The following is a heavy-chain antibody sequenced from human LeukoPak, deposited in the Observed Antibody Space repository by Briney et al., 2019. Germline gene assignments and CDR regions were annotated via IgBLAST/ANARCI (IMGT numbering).Heavy chain of an antibody. J-gene: IGHJ4*02. Sequence: GGSLRLSCAASGFTFSSYSMNWVRQAPGKGLEWVSSISSSSSYIYYADSVKDRFTISRDNTENSLYLQMNSLRAEDTAVYYCAREGGYGDIDSWGQGTLVTVSS. V-gene: IGHV3-21*04. CDR3: AREGGYGDIDS. CDR1: GFTFSSYS. CDR2: ISSSSSYI. D-gene: IGHD4-17*01.